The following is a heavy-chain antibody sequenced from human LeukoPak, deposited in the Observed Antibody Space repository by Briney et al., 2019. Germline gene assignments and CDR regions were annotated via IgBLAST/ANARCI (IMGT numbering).Heavy chain of an antibody. CDR1: GFTFSSYF. D-gene: IGHD3-10*02. J-gene: IGHJ6*04. CDR2: ISSSSSYI. V-gene: IGHV3-21*01. CDR3: AELGITMIGGV. Sequence: GGSLRLSCAASGFTFSSYFMNWVRQAPGKGLEWVSFISSSSSYIYYADSVKGRFTISRDNAKNSLYLQMNSLRAEDTAVYYCAELGITMIGGVWGKGTTVTISS.